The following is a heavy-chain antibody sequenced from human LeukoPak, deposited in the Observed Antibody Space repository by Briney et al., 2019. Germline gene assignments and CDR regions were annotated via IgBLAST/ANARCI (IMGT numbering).Heavy chain of an antibody. Sequence: GGSLRLSCAASGFTFSSYWMSWVRQTPGKWLEWVANIKQDGSEKYYVDSVKGRFTISRDNAKNSLYLQMNSLRAEDTAVYYCARQDYERGGRAFDIWGQGTMVTVSS. CDR1: GFTFSSYW. CDR2: IKQDGSEK. D-gene: IGHD2-15*01. V-gene: IGHV3-7*04. CDR3: ARQDYERGGRAFDI. J-gene: IGHJ3*02.